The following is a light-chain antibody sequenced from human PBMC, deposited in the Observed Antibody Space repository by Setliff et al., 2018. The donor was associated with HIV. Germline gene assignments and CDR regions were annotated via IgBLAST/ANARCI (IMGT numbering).Light chain of an antibody. CDR1: SSDVGTYNY. CDR3: CSYAGSYTYI. Sequence: SVLTQPRSVSGSPGQSATFSCTGSSSDVGTYNYVSWYQHHPGKAPKLMSYDVTRRPSGVPDRFSGSKSGNTASLTISGLQAEDEADYYCCSYAGSYTYIFGSGTKVTVL. CDR2: DVT. V-gene: IGLV2-11*01. J-gene: IGLJ1*01.